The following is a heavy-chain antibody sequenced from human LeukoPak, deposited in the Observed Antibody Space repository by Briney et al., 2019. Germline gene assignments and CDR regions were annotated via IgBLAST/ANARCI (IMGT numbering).Heavy chain of an antibody. CDR3: ARHGTLYGSSSKFDN. J-gene: IGHJ4*02. Sequence: PSETLSLTCSVSGGSISSSNSHWGWIRQPPGKALEWVGSIDNRGNTYYNPSLKSRVTISVDTSKNQFSLKLSSVTAADTAVYYCARHGTLYGSSSKFDNWGQGTLVTVSS. CDR1: GGSISSSNSH. D-gene: IGHD6-6*01. CDR2: IDNRGNT. V-gene: IGHV4-39*01.